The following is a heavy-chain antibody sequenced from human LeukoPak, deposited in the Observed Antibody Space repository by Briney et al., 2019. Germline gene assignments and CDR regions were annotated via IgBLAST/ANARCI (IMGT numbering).Heavy chain of an antibody. CDR2: IWYDGSNK. CDR3: ARGSGYSYEKYYYYGMDV. V-gene: IGHV3-33*01. D-gene: IGHD5-18*01. J-gene: IGHJ6*02. CDR1: GFTFSSYG. Sequence: GRSLRPSCAASGFTFSSYGMHWVRQAPGKGLEWVAVIWYDGSNKYYADSVKGRFTISRDNSKNTLYLQMNSLRAEDTAVYYCARGSGYSYEKYYYYGMDVWGQGTTVTVSS.